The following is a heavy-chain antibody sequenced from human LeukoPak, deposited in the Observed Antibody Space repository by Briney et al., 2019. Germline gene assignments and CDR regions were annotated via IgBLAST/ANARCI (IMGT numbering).Heavy chain of an antibody. J-gene: IGHJ4*02. CDR2: IWKDGSDE. D-gene: IGHD2-15*01. CDR3: ARGEAFQLVASVDQ. CDR1: GFTFGDFG. Sequence: PGRSLRLSCAAAGFTFGDFGMHWLRQAPGKGLELVALIWKDGSDEFYADSVKGRFTISRDNSRNTLALQMDSLGGGDTAVYYCARGEAFQLVASVDQWGQGNLGSVLS. V-gene: IGHV3-33*01.